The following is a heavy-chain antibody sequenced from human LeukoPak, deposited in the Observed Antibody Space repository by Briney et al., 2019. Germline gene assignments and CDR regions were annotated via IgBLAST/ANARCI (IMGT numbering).Heavy chain of an antibody. CDR2: IYYSGST. CDR1: GGSISSGDYY. J-gene: IGHJ3*02. CDR3: ARGRDVWTIFGVPGGAFDI. D-gene: IGHD3-3*01. Sequence: KSSETLSLTCTVSGGSISSGDYYWSWIRQPPGKGLEWIGYIYYSGSTYYNPSLKSRVTISVDTSKNQFSLKLSSVTAADTAVYYCARGRDVWTIFGVPGGAFDIWGQGTMVTVSS. V-gene: IGHV4-30-4*08.